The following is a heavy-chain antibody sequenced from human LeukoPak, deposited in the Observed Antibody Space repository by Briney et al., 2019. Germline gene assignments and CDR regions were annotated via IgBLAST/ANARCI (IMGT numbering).Heavy chain of an antibody. J-gene: IGHJ3*01. CDR2: FSATDGSA. CDR3: AKARIAAAGTGAFNV. D-gene: IGHD6-13*01. V-gene: IGHV3-23*01. CDR1: GFTVSSYG. Sequence: GGSLRLSCAASGFTVSSYGMTWVRLAPGKGLEWVSAFSATDGSAQYAESVKGRFTISRDNSKNSLYLQMNSLRDEDTAVYYCAKARIAAAGTGAFNVWGQGTMVTVSS.